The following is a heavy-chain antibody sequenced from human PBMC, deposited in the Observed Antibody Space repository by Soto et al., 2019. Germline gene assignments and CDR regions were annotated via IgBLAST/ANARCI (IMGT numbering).Heavy chain of an antibody. J-gene: IGHJ6*03. CDR3: AKDYAGYYYYIDV. CDR2: INWNSGDI. V-gene: IGHV3-9*01. Sequence: EVQLVESGGGLVQPGRSLRLSCAASGFTFDDFAMHWVRQAPGKGLEWVSGINWNSGDINYADSVKGRFTISRDNAKNSLYLQMNSLRAEDTALYHCAKDYAGYYYYIDVWGKGTTVTVSS. CDR1: GFTFDDFA.